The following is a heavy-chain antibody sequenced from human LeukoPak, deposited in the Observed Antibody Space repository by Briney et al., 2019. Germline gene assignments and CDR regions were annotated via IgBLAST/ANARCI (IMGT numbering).Heavy chain of an antibody. Sequence: SETLSLTCTVSGGSISSYYWSWIRQPPGKGLEWIGYIYYSGSTNYNPSLKSRVTISVDTSKNQFSLKLSSVTAADTAVYYCARAPRYCSSTSCHHDAFDIWGQGTMVTVSS. CDR3: ARAPRYCSSTSCHHDAFDI. J-gene: IGHJ3*02. CDR2: IYYSGST. V-gene: IGHV4-59*01. D-gene: IGHD2-2*01. CDR1: GGSISSYY.